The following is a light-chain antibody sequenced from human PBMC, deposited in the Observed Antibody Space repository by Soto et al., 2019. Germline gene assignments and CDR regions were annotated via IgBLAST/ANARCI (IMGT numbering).Light chain of an antibody. CDR2: DDT. V-gene: IGLV3-21*02. Sequence: SYELTQTPSVSVAPGQTARITCGGNNIRNKSVQWYQQKPGQALVVVVYDDTNRPSGIPERFSGSNSGNTATLTISRVEAGDEADYYCQVWDSSSDHWVFGGGTKLTVL. CDR1: NIRNKS. J-gene: IGLJ3*02. CDR3: QVWDSSSDHWV.